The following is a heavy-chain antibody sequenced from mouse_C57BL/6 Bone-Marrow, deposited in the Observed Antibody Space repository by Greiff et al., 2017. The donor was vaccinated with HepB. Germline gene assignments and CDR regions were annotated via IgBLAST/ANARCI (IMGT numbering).Heavy chain of an antibody. CDR3: AKGLPLYYYAMDY. V-gene: IGHV2-4*01. CDR1: GFSLTSYG. J-gene: IGHJ4*01. CDR2: IWSGGST. Sequence: VQLKESGPGLVQPSQSLSITCTVSGFSLTSYGVHWVRQPPGKGLEWLGVIWSGGSTDYNAAFISRLSISKDNSKSQVFFKMNSLQADDTAIYYCAKGLPLYYYAMDYWGQGTSVTVSS. D-gene: IGHD2-2*01.